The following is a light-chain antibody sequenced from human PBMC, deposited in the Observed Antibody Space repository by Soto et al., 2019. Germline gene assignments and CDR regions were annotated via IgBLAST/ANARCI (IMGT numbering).Light chain of an antibody. Sequence: EVVMTQSPATLPVSPGRRVTLSCRASQSINSNLAWFQQKPGQAPRLLIYGASSRATGIPARFSGSGSGTEFTLTISSLQSEDFAVYFCQHLDKFGQGTKLEIK. V-gene: IGKV3-15*01. CDR1: QSINSN. J-gene: IGKJ2*01. CDR3: QHLDK. CDR2: GAS.